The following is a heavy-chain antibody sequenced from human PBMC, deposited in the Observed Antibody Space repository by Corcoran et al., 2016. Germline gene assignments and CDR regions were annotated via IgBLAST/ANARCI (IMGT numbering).Heavy chain of an antibody. CDR2: IHSDGSST. J-gene: IGHJ4*02. V-gene: IGHV3-74*01. CDR3: ARAVPGDRRGFDY. D-gene: IGHD7-27*01. CDR1: GFTFSSYW. Sequence: EVQLVESGGGLVQPGGSLRLSCAASGFTFSSYWMHWVRQALGKGLVWVSRIHSDGSSTSYADSVKGRFTISRDNAKNTLYLQMNSLRAEDTAVYYCARAVPGDRRGFDYWGQGTLVTVSS.